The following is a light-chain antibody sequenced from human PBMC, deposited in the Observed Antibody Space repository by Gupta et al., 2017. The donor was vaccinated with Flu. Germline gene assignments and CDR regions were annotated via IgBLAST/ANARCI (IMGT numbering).Light chain of an antibody. J-gene: IGLJ3*02. CDR3: DSTDTSGNHRV. Sequence: GQTARITCSGDALPKKYAYWYQQKSGQAPVLIIYEDRKRPSGIPERFSGSSSGTMATLTISGAQVEDEADYYCDSTDTSGNHRVFGGGTNLTVL. CDR1: ALPKKY. V-gene: IGLV3-10*01. CDR2: EDR.